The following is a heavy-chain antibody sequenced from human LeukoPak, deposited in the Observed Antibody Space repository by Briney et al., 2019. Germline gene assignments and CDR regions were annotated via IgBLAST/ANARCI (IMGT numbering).Heavy chain of an antibody. J-gene: IGHJ4*02. CDR1: GFTFSNYW. CDR2: TNTDASQT. CDR3: ARYAGACAGDAYSFDY. D-gene: IGHD2-21*02. V-gene: IGHV3-74*01. Sequence: PGGSLRLSCAGSGFTFSNYWMHWVRQAPGKGLVWVSRTNTDASQTNYADSVKGRFTISRDNAKNTLYLQMYSLRAEDTAVYYCARYAGACAGDAYSFDYWGQGALVTVSS.